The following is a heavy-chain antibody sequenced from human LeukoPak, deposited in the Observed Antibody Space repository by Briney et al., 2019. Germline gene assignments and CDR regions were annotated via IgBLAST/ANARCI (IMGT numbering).Heavy chain of an antibody. V-gene: IGHV3-21*01. J-gene: IGHJ4*02. CDR2: IRSSSYI. D-gene: IGHD3-9*01. CDR1: GFIFSASG. CDR3: AKGNDILTL. Sequence: GGSLRLSCAGSGFIFSASGMSWVRQLPGKGLDWVSSIRSSSYIFYTDSVKGRFTISRDNTKNSLYLHMNSLRVEDTALYYCAKGNDILTLWGQGTLVTVSS.